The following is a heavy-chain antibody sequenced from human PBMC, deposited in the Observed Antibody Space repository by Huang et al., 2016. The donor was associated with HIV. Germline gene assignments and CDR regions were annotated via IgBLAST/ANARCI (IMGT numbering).Heavy chain of an antibody. V-gene: IGHV5-51*03. Sequence: EVQLVQSEAEVKKPGESLKISCRGSGYSFTNYWFGWGRQRPGEGLEWRGVIYPADSDTRYSPSFQGQVTFSADKSTRTAYLQWSGLQASDTAIYYCARSEVLVTAVPFDHWGQGTLVTVSS. CDR2: IYPADSDT. CDR1: GYSFTNYW. D-gene: IGHD2-21*02. CDR3: ARSEVLVTAVPFDH. J-gene: IGHJ4*02.